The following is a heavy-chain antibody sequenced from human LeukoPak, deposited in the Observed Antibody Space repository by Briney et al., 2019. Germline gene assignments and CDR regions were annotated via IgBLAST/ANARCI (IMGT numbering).Heavy chain of an antibody. D-gene: IGHD7-27*01. CDR3: AKQDWGTIPGYYFDY. CDR1: GFTFSSYG. V-gene: IGHV3-30*18. Sequence: GSLRLSCAASGFTFSSYGMHWVRPARGKWLEWVAVISYDGSNNYYADSVKGGFTIYRDNSKNTLYLQMNSLRAENTGVYHCAKQDWGTIPGYYFDYWGQGNLVTVSS. J-gene: IGHJ4*02. CDR2: ISYDGSNN.